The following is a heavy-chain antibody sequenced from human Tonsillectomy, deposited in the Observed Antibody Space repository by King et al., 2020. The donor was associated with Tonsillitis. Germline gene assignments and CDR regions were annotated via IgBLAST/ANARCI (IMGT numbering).Heavy chain of an antibody. CDR3: ARSGNYGHLLH. V-gene: IGHV1-69*06. Sequence: QLVQSGAEVKKPGSSVKVSCKASGGTFSSYLISWVRQAPGQGLEWMGGIIPIFGRANYQQKFQGRVTITADMSTSTAYMEVSSLTSEDTAVFYCARSGNYGHLLHWGQGTLVTVTS. CDR2: IIPIFGRA. CDR1: GGTFSSYL. D-gene: IGHD1-26*01. J-gene: IGHJ1*01.